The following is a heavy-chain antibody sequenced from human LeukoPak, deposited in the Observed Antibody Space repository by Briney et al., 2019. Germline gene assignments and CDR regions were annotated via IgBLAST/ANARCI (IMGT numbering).Heavy chain of an antibody. Sequence: GASVKVSCKASGYTFTGYYMHWVRQAPGQGLEWMGWINPNSGGTNYAQKFQGRVTTTRDTSTSTAYMELSRLRSDDTAAYYCARDVSSSWYSYWGQGTLVTVSS. CDR2: INPNSGGT. V-gene: IGHV1-2*02. CDR3: ARDVSSSWYSY. CDR1: GYTFTGYY. D-gene: IGHD6-13*01. J-gene: IGHJ4*02.